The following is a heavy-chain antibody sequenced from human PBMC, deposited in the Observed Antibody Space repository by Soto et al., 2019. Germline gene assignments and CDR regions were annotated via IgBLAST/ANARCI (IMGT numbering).Heavy chain of an antibody. Sequence: QVQLVQSGAEVKKPGSSVKVSCKASGGTFSSYTISWVRQAPGQGLEWMGRIIPILGIANYAEKFQGRFTITAEKATSTAYMELSSLRSEDTAVYYCGREFPQGIAEAGGYYYYGMDVWGQGTTVTVSS. V-gene: IGHV1-69*08. J-gene: IGHJ6*02. CDR1: GGTFSSYT. CDR3: GREFPQGIAEAGGYYYYGMDV. CDR2: IIPILGIA. D-gene: IGHD6-13*01.